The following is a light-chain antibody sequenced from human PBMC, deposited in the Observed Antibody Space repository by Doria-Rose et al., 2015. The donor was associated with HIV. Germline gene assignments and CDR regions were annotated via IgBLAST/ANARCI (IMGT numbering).Light chain of an antibody. J-gene: IGKJ1*01. CDR2: DGS. CDR1: QSFSSTY. V-gene: IGKV3-20*01. CDR3: HQYGTSWM. Sequence: VLTQSPGTLSLSPGERATLSCRASQSFSSTYLAWYQQKPGQAPSLLIYDGSTRATGIPDRFSASGSGTDFALTINRLEPEDFALYYCHQYGTSWMFGQGTKVEI.